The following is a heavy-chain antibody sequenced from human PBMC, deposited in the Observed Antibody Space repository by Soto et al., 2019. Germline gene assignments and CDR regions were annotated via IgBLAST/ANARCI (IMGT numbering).Heavy chain of an antibody. CDR1: GFSLYSGGVG. D-gene: IGHD1-1*01. V-gene: IGHV2-5*02. J-gene: IGHJ6*04. CDR3: AHYTTNTYFDV. CDR2: LYWDETR. Sequence: QITLKESSPTLVKPTQNLTLTCSFSGFSLYSGGVGVGWIRQPPGKALEWLALLYWDETRRYNPSLRNTLTIAKDTSENLVVLTMTDMGPVDTGTYFCAHYTTNTYFDVWGKGTTVTVSS.